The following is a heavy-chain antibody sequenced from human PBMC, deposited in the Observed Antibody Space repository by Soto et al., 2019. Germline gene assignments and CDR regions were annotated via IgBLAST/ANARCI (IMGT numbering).Heavy chain of an antibody. CDR1: GFTVSSDY. D-gene: IGHD4-17*01. V-gene: IGHV3-53*01. J-gene: IGHJ5*02. Sequence: GGSLRLSCAASGFTVSSDYMSWVRQAPGKGLEWVSVIYTGGSTYYADSVKGRFTFSRDNSKNTLYLQMNSLRAEDTAVYYCARAYGGKTALFDPWGQGTLVTVSS. CDR2: IYTGGST. CDR3: ARAYGGKTALFDP.